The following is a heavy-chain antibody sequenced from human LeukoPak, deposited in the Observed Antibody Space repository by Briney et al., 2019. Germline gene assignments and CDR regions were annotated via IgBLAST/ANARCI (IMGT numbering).Heavy chain of an antibody. V-gene: IGHV4-59*08. CDR3: ARTTVVDPYNWFDP. CDR2: VYYSGIT. CDR1: GDSISSYY. Sequence: SETLSLTCTVSGDSISSYYWNWVRQPPGKGLEWIGYVYYSGITNYNPSLKSRVTISVDTSKNQFSLKLSSVTAADTAVYYCARTTVVDPYNWFDPWGQGTLVTVS. J-gene: IGHJ5*02. D-gene: IGHD4-23*01.